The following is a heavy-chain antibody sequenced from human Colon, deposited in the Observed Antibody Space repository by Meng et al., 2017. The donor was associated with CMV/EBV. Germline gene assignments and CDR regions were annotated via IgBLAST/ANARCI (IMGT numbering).Heavy chain of an antibody. CDR2: INSDGTSA. J-gene: IGHJ4*02. CDR1: GFTFSSYW. CDR3: ARGYSGTYRADY. Sequence: SGAASGFTFSSYWMNWVRQVPGKGLVWVSRINSDGTSASYADSVQGRFTISRDNAKSTLYLQMNSLRAEDTAVYYCARGYSGTYRADYWGQGTLVTVSS. V-gene: IGHV3-74*01. D-gene: IGHD1-26*01.